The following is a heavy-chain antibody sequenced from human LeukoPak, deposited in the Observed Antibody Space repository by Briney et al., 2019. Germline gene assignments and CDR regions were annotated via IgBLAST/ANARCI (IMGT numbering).Heavy chain of an antibody. V-gene: IGHV4-39*01. CDR3: ARHCRSESYPRYPDH. CDR1: AASVSSASYN. CDR2: IYYDGTT. Sequence: SETLSLTCTVSAASVSSASYNWGWIRQPPGQGLEWIATIYYDGTTYYNPSFQSRVTISVDTSTNQFSLKMYFVTAADTAVYYCARHCRSESYPRYPDHWGQGTLVTVSS. D-gene: IGHD1-26*01. J-gene: IGHJ4*02.